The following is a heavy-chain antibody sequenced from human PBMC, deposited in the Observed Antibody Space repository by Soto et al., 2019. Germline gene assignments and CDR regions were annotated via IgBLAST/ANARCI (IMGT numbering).Heavy chain of an antibody. Sequence: SETLSLTCTVSDGSVSSYYWSWIRQPPGKGLEFIGYISYIGSTKYNPSLKNRVTISVHTSKSQFSLELSSVTAADTAVYYCARGLISGSHYSGGWYYFDSWGQGTQVTVSS. V-gene: IGHV4-59*02. CDR3: ARGLISGSHYSGGWYYFDS. CDR1: DGSVSSYY. CDR2: ISYIGST. J-gene: IGHJ4*02. D-gene: IGHD1-26*01.